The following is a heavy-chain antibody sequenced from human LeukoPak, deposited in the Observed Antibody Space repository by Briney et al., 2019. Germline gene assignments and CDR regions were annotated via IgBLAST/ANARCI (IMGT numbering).Heavy chain of an antibody. CDR3: ASGLGYCSSTSCPGAIDY. CDR1: GFTFSDYY. V-gene: IGHV3-11*01. J-gene: IGHJ4*02. Sequence: GGSLRLSCAASGFTFSDYYMSRIRQAPGKGLEWVSYISSSGSTIYYADSVKGRFTISRDNAKNSLYLQMNSLRAEDTAVYYCASGLGYCSSTSCPGAIDYWGQGTLVTVSS. CDR2: ISSSGSTI. D-gene: IGHD2-2*01.